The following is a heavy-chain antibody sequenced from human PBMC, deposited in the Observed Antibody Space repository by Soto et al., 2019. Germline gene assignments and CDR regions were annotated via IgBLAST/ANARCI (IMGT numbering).Heavy chain of an antibody. D-gene: IGHD2-15*01. J-gene: IGHJ5*02. Sequence: GALRPPRGGSGLTLRRQGNHRVRQGPGKGVEWVAFIWYDGSNKYYADSVKGRFTISRDNSKNTLYLQMNSLIAEDTAVYYFAREGYCSGGSCYSNWYDPWGQGTLVTVSS. CDR2: IWYDGSNK. CDR1: GLTLRRQG. CDR3: AREGYCSGGSCYSNWYDP. V-gene: IGHV3-33*01.